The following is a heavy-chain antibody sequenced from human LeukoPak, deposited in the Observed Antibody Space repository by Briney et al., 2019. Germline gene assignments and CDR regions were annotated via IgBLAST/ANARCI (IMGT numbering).Heavy chain of an antibody. CDR3: AKAIEVSSYCTSSSCSPHFDY. CDR2: ISGSGGST. CDR1: GFNFNIYG. D-gene: IGHD2-2*01. V-gene: IGHV3-23*01. Sequence: GSLRLSCAASGFNFNIYGMNWVRQAPGKGLEWVSGISGSGGSTSYPDSVEGRFTISRDNSMNTLYLHVNSLRAEDTAVYFCAKAIEVSSYCTSSSCSPHFDYWGQGTLVTVSS. J-gene: IGHJ4*02.